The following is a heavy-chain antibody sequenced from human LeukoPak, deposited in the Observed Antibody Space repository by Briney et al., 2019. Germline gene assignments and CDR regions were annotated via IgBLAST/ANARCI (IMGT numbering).Heavy chain of an antibody. Sequence: PGGSLRLSCAASRFTFSNAWMSWVRQAPGKGLEWVANIKQDGSEKYYVDSVKGRFTISRDNAKNSLYLQMNSLRAEDTAVYYCARYYNWNSLDYWGQGTLVTVSS. CDR3: ARYYNWNSLDY. CDR1: RFTFSNAW. J-gene: IGHJ4*02. V-gene: IGHV3-7*05. CDR2: IKQDGSEK. D-gene: IGHD1-20*01.